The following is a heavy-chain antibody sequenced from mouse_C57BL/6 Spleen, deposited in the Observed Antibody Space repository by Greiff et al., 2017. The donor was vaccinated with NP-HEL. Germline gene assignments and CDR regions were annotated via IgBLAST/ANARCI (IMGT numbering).Heavy chain of an antibody. J-gene: IGHJ2*01. CDR1: GFTFSSYG. Sequence: EVKLVESGGDLVKPGGSLKLSCAASGFTFSSYGMSWVRQTPDKRLEWVATISSGGSYTYYPDSVKGRFTISRDNAKNTLYLQMSSLKSEDTAMYYCARQGDGNYVDYWGQGTTLTVSS. CDR2: ISSGGSYT. CDR3: ARQGDGNYVDY. V-gene: IGHV5-6*01. D-gene: IGHD2-1*01.